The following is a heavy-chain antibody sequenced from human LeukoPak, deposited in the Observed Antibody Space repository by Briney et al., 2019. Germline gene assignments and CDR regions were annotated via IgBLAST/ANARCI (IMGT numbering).Heavy chain of an antibody. J-gene: IGHJ4*02. Sequence: ASVKVSCKASGYTFTSYGISWVRQAPGQGLEWMGWMNPANGVTNYARKFQGRVTLTSDTSISTAYMELSRLTSDDTAVYYCARDPSGDSSGYPFDYWGQGTLVTVSS. V-gene: IGHV1-2*02. D-gene: IGHD3-22*01. CDR1: GYTFTSYG. CDR2: MNPANGVT. CDR3: ARDPSGDSSGYPFDY.